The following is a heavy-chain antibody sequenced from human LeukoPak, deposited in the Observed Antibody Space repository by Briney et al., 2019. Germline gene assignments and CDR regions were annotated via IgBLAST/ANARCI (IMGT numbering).Heavy chain of an antibody. V-gene: IGHV4-61*08. J-gene: IGHJ5*02. D-gene: IGHD3-16*01. CDR1: GGSISSGGYS. Sequence: ASQTLSLTCAVSGGSISSGGYSWSWIRQPPGKGLEWIGYIYYSGSTIYNPSLKSRVTISVDTSKNQFSLKLSSVTAADTAVYYCATDLSGDYGRGYWFDPWGQGTLVTVSS. CDR3: ATDLSGDYGRGYWFDP. CDR2: IYYSGST.